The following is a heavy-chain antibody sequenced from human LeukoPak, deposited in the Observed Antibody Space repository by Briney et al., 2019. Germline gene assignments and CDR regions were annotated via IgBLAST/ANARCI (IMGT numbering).Heavy chain of an antibody. CDR1: GGSFSGYY. D-gene: IGHD2-2*02. Sequence: SETLSLTCAVYGGSFSGYYWSWIRQPPGKGLEWIGYIYYSGSTNYNPSLKSRVTISVDTSKNQFSLKLGSVTAADTAVYYCAGSPRSYTVGWFDPWGQGTLVTVSS. CDR3: AGSPRSYTVGWFDP. J-gene: IGHJ5*02. CDR2: IYYSGST. V-gene: IGHV4-59*01.